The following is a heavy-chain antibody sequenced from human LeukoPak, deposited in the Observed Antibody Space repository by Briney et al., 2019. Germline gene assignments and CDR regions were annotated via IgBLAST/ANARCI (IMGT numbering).Heavy chain of an antibody. CDR2: ISGSGGST. J-gene: IGHJ6*02. Sequence: GGSLRLSCAASGFTFSSYAMSWVRQAPGKGLEWVSAISGSGGSTYYADSVKGRFTISRGNSKNTLYLQMNSLRAEDTAVYYCAKDHQLRGGYCSGGSCYHGPYYYYGMDVWGQGTTVTASS. CDR3: AKDHQLRGGYCSGGSCYHGPYYYYGMDV. V-gene: IGHV3-23*01. CDR1: GFTFSSYA. D-gene: IGHD2-15*01.